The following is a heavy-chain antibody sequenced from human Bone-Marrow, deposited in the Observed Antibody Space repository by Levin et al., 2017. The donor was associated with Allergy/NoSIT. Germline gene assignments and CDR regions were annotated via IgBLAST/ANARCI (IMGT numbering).Heavy chain of an antibody. CDR3: ARGSVFGVVSTMPD. J-gene: IGHJ4*02. Sequence: ASVKVSCKASGGTFSSYAISWVRQAPGQGLEWMGGIIPIFGTANYAQKFQGRVTITADESTSTAYMELSSLRSEDTAVYYCARGSVFGVVSTMPDWGQGTLVTVSS. CDR2: IIPIFGTA. CDR1: GGTFSSYA. D-gene: IGHD3-3*01. V-gene: IGHV1-69*13.